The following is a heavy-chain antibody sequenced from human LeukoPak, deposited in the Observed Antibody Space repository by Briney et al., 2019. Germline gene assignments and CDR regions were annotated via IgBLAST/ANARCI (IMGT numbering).Heavy chain of an antibody. CDR2: ISWNSGSI. D-gene: IGHD3-10*01. CDR3: AKVHYYGSGIFDY. V-gene: IGHV3-9*01. CDR1: GFTFDDYA. Sequence: GRSLRLSCAASGFTFDDYAMHWVRQAPGKGLEWVSGISWNSGSIGYADSVKGRFTISRDNAKNSLYLQMNSLRAEDTALYYCAKVHYYGSGIFDYWGQGTLVTVSS. J-gene: IGHJ4*02.